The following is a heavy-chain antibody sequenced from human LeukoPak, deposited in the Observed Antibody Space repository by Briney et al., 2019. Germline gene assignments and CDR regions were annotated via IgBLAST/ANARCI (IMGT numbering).Heavy chain of an antibody. V-gene: IGHV3-30-3*01. CDR2: ISYDGSNK. D-gene: IGHD3-16*01. J-gene: IGHJ4*02. CDR3: SGGRLSREGFDY. CDR1: GFTFSSYA. Sequence: PGGSLRLSCAASGFTFSSYAMHWVRQAPGKGLEWVAVISYDGSNKYYADSVKGRFTISRDNSKNTLYLQMNSLRAEDTAVYYCSGGRLSREGFDYWGQGNLVTVSS.